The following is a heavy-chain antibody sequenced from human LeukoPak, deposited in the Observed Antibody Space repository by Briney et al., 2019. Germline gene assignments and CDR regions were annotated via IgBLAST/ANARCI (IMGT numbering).Heavy chain of an antibody. D-gene: IGHD3-22*01. CDR1: GYTFTSYA. CDR2: INTNTGNP. J-gene: IGHJ4*02. CDR3: ARGPREVVVITHYYFDY. V-gene: IGHV7-4-1*02. Sequence: ASVKVSCKASGYTFTSYAMNWVRQAPGQGLEWMGWINTNTGNPTYAQGFTGRFVFSLDTSVSTAYLQISSLKAEDTAVYYCARGPREVVVITHYYFDYWGQGTLVTVSS.